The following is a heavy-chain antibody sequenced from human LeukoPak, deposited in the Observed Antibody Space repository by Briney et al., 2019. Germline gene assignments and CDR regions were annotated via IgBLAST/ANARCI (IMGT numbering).Heavy chain of an antibody. CDR1: GYTFTSYG. Sequence: GASVKVSCKASGYTFTSYGISWVRQAPGQGLEWMGWISAYNGNTNYAQKLQGRVTMTTDTSTSTAYMELRSLRSDDTAVYYCARDPHRGIAARPPMDSIFDYWGQGTLVTVSS. CDR2: ISAYNGNT. CDR3: ARDPHRGIAARPPMDSIFDY. D-gene: IGHD6-6*01. V-gene: IGHV1-18*01. J-gene: IGHJ4*02.